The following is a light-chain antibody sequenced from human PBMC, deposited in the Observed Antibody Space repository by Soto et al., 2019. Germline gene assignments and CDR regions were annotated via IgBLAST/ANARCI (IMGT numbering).Light chain of an antibody. J-gene: IGKJ5*01. CDR1: QSVSSN. V-gene: IGKV3-15*01. CDR3: QQRSNWPSIT. Sequence: EIVMTQSPATLSVSPGERATLSCRASQSVSSNLAWYQQRPGQTPRLLMYSASARTTGVPARFSGSGSGTDFTLTISSLEPEDFAVYYCQQRSNWPSITFGQGTRLEIK. CDR2: SAS.